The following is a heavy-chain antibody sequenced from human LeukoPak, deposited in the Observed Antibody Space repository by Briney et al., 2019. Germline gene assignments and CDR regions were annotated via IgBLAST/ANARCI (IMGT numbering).Heavy chain of an antibody. D-gene: IGHD3-22*01. CDR2: ISAYNGNT. J-gene: IGHJ5*02. CDR3: ARDRYYYDSSGYYYVDWFDP. CDR1: GYTFTSYG. Sequence: GASVRVSCKASGYTFTSYGISWVRQAPGQGLEWMGWISAYNGNTNYAQKLQGRVTMTTDTSTSTAYMELRSLRSDDTAVYYCARDRYYYDSSGYYYVDWFDPWGQGTLVTVSS. V-gene: IGHV1-18*01.